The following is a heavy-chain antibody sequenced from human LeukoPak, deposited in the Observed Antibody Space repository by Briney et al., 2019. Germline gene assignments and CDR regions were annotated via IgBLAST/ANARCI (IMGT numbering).Heavy chain of an antibody. Sequence: ASVKVSCKTSEYTFTGYYMHWVRQAPGQGLEWMGWINPNSGDTNYAQKFQGRVTMTRDTSISTAYMELSRLRSDDTAVNYCARDRTRYYYYSYMDVWGKGTAVTISS. D-gene: IGHD1-14*01. CDR2: INPNSGDT. CDR1: EYTFTGYY. CDR3: ARDRTRYYYYSYMDV. J-gene: IGHJ6*03. V-gene: IGHV1-2*02.